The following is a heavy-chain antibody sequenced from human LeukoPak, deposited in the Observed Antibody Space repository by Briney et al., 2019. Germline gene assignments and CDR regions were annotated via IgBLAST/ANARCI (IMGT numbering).Heavy chain of an antibody. CDR3: ASSFNGGYCSSTSCYNRFDY. D-gene: IGHD2-2*02. CDR1: GGSISSSSYY. Sequence: SETLSLTCTVSGGSISSSSYYWGWIRQPPGKGLEWIGSIYYSGSTYYNPSLKSRFTISVDTSKNQFSLKLSSVTAADTAVYYCASSFNGGYCSSTSCYNRFDYWGQGTLVTVSS. J-gene: IGHJ4*02. V-gene: IGHV4-39*01. CDR2: IYYSGST.